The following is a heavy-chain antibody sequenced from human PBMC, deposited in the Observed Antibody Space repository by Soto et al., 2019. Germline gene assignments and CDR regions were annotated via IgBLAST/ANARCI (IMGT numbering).Heavy chain of an antibody. D-gene: IGHD3-16*02. CDR2: IYYSGST. Sequence: SSETLSLTCTVSGGSISSSSYYWGWIRQPPGKGLEWIGSIYYSGSTYYNPSLKSRVTISVDTSKNQFSLKLSSVTAADTAVYYCARQLGYPNWFDPWGQGTLVTVSS. V-gene: IGHV4-39*01. J-gene: IGHJ5*02. CDR3: ARQLGYPNWFDP. CDR1: GGSISSSSYY.